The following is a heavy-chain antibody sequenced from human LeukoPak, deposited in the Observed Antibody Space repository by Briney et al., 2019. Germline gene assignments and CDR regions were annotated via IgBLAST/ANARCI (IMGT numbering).Heavy chain of an antibody. CDR2: IIPIFGTA. CDR3: ARGPYYDFWSGYSTHDY. V-gene: IGHV1-69*05. J-gene: IGHJ4*02. D-gene: IGHD3-3*01. CDR1: GGTFSSYA. Sequence: ASVKVSCKASGGTFSSYAISWVRQAPGQGLEWMGGIIPIFGTANYAQKFQGRVTITTDESTSTAYMELSSLRSEDTAVYYCARGPYYDFWSGYSTHDYWGQGTLVTVSS.